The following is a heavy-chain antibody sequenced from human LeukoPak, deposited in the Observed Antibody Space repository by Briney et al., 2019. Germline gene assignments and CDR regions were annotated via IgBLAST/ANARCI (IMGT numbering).Heavy chain of an antibody. D-gene: IGHD6-19*01. CDR3: ASDPISYSSGWYGG. CDR1: VYTFTGYY. V-gene: IGHV1-2*02. J-gene: IGHJ4*02. CDR2: INPNSGGT. Sequence: ASVNVSCKASVYTFTGYYMHWVRPAPGQGLAWMGWINPNSGGTNYAQKFQGRVTMTRDTSISTAYMEMSRLRSDDTAVYYCASDPISYSSGWYGGWGQGTLVTVSS.